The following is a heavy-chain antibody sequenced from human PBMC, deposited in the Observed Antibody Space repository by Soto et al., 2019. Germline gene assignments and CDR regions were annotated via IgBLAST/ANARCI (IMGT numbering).Heavy chain of an antibody. Sequence: PPETLSLTCTAPGGPVSSGDHYWRWIRQPPGKGLEWIAYISYTGTTNYNPSLKSRVTISVEMSKNQFSLRLGSVTSADTAVYYCARDRSDNLNSYDAFDVCGQGTMFSV. J-gene: IGHJ3*01. V-gene: IGHV4-61*08. D-gene: IGHD1-1*01. CDR2: ISYTGTT. CDR1: GGPVSSGDHY. CDR3: ARDRSDNLNSYDAFDV.